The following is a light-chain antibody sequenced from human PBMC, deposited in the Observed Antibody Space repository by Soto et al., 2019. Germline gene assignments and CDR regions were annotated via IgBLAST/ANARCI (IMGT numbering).Light chain of an antibody. CDR3: SSYAXSNYV. V-gene: IGLV2-8*01. CDR1: SSDVGGYNY. CDR2: EVS. J-gene: IGLJ1*01. Sequence: QSVLTQPPSASGSPGQSVTISCTGTSSDVGGYNYVSWYQQRPGKAPKLIIYEVSKRPSGVPDRFSGSKSGNTASLTVSGLQAEDEADYYCSSYAXSNYVLGTGTKVTVL.